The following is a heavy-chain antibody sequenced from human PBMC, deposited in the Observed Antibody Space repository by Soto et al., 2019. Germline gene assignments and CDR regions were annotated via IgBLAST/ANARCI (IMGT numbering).Heavy chain of an antibody. V-gene: IGHV2-5*02. CDR1: GFSLSTSGVA. Sequence: QITLKESGPTLVNPAQTLTLTCTFSGFSLSTSGVAVGWLRQPPGKAPEWLALVYWDDDKRYSPSLKSRLTITKDISKNQVVLTMTNMEPVDTATYYCAHRPITLMASWFDSWGQGIPVTVSS. J-gene: IGHJ5*01. D-gene: IGHD5-12*01. CDR3: AHRPITLMASWFDS. CDR2: VYWDDDK.